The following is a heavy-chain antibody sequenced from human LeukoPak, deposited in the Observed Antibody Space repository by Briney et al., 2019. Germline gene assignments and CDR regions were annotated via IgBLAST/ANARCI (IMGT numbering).Heavy chain of an antibody. CDR2: IYYSGST. V-gene: IGHV4-31*03. D-gene: IGHD3-22*01. CDR3: ASGGGYDSGSGYYYFDY. Sequence: SQTLSLTCTVSGGSISSGGYYWSWIRQHPGKGLEWIGYIYYSGSTYYNLSLKSRVTISVDTSKNQFSLKLSSVTAADTAVYYCASGGGYDSGSGYYYFDYWGQGTLVTVSS. J-gene: IGHJ4*02. CDR1: GGSISSGGYY.